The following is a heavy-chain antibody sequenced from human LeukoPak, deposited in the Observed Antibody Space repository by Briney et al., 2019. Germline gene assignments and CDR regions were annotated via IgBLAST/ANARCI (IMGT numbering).Heavy chain of an antibody. Sequence: ASVKVSCKASGYTFTGYYMHWVRQAPGLGLEWMGWINPNSGGTNYAQKFQGRVTMTRDTSISTAYMELSRLRSDDTAVYYCAIVSPGGTWRFDYWGQGTLVTVSS. J-gene: IGHJ4*02. V-gene: IGHV1-2*02. D-gene: IGHD3-16*01. CDR1: GYTFTGYY. CDR3: AIVSPGGTWRFDY. CDR2: INPNSGGT.